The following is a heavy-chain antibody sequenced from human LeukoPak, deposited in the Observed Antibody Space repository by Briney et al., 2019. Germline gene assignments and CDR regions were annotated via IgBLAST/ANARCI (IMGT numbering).Heavy chain of an antibody. V-gene: IGHV3-30*02. D-gene: IGHD6-13*01. CDR1: GFTFSSYG. J-gene: IGHJ4*02. CDR2: IRYDGSNK. Sequence: GGSLRLSCAASGFTFSSYGMHWVRQAPGKGLEWVAFIRYDGSNKYYADSVKGRFTISRDNSKNTLYLHVNSLRPEDTAVYYCARDKFYSSSYFDYWGQGTLVTVSS. CDR3: ARDKFYSSSYFDY.